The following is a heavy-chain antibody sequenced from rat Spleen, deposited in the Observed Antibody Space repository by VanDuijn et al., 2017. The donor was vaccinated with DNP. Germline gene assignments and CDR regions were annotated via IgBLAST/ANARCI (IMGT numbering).Heavy chain of an antibody. Sequence: EVQLQESGPGLVKPSQSLSLTCSVTGYSITTNYWGWVRKFPGNKMEYIGHISFSGSTNYNPSLNSQISITRDTQKKQLFRHLNSVTTETTATYYCARWVWYFDYWGQGVMVTVSS. CDR3: ARWVWYFDY. CDR1: GYSITTNY. J-gene: IGHJ2*01. V-gene: IGHV3-1*01. CDR2: ISFSGST.